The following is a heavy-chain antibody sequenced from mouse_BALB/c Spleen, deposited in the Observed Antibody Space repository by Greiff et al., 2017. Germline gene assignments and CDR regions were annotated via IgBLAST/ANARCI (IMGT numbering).Heavy chain of an antibody. V-gene: IGHV5-4*02. CDR1: GFTFSDYY. CDR2: ISDGGSYT. CDR3: ARGRKYGNYFDY. D-gene: IGHD2-10*02. Sequence: EVQVVESGGGLVKPGGSLKLSCAASGFTFSDYYMYWVRQTPEKRLEWVATISDGGSYTYYPDSVKGRFTISRDNAKNNLYLQMSSLKSEDTAMYYCARGRKYGNYFDYWGQGTTLTVSS. J-gene: IGHJ2*01.